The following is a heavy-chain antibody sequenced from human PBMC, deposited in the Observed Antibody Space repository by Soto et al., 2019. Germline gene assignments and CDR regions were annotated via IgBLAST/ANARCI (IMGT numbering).Heavy chain of an antibody. CDR1: GFTFGDYA. Sequence: GGSLRLSCTASGFTFGDYAMSWFRQAPGKGLEWVGFIRSKAYGGTTEYAASVKGRFTISRDDSKSIAYLQMNSLKTEDTAVYYCTSMDTAMVTYYYYGMEVWGQGTTVTVSS. J-gene: IGHJ6*02. D-gene: IGHD5-18*01. CDR2: IRSKAYGGTT. CDR3: TSMDTAMVTYYYYGMEV. V-gene: IGHV3-49*03.